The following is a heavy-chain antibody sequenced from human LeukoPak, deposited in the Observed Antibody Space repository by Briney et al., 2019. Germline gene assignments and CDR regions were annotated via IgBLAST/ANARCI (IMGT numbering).Heavy chain of an antibody. CDR3: ARADYDYVWGSYVSLGY. D-gene: IGHD3-16*01. CDR2: ISAYNGNT. V-gene: IGHV1-18*01. Sequence: ASVKVSCKASGYTFTSYGISWVRQAPGQGLEWMGWISAYNGNTNYAQKLQGRVTMTTDTSTSTAYMELRSLRSDDTAVYYCARADYDYVWGSYVSLGYWGQGTLVTVSS. J-gene: IGHJ4*02. CDR1: GYTFTSYG.